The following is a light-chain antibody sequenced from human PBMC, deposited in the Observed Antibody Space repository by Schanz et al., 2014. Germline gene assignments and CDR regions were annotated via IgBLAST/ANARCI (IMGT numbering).Light chain of an antibody. CDR2: SAS. CDR3: LQDHNYPFT. J-gene: IGKJ4*01. V-gene: IGKV1-5*01. Sequence: DIQMTQSPSTLSASVTDRVTITCRASQSISSWLAWYQQKPGKAPKFLIYSASTLESGVPSRFSGSGSGTDFTLTISSLQPEDFATYYCLQDHNYPFTFGGGTKVEIK. CDR1: QSISSW.